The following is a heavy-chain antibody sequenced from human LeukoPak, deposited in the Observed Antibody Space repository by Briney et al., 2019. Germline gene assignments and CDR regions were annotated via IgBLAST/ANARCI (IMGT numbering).Heavy chain of an antibody. V-gene: IGHV4-61*02. D-gene: IGHD2-21*01. CDR1: GGSINSGSYF. Sequence: SETLSLTCTVSGGSINSGSYFWTWTRQPAGQPAGKGLQWIGRIYTTGRTSYNPSIGSRVTISADMSKNQFSLHRTAVTAADTDVYFCARAYYWVDSWGQGTRVSVSS. CDR3: ARAYYWVDS. J-gene: IGHJ5*01. CDR2: IYTTGRT.